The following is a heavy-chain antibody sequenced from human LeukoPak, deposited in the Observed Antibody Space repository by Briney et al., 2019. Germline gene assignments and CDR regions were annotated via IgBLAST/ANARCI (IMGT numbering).Heavy chain of an antibody. J-gene: IGHJ6*04. CDR3: ARDPGVHSVDV. V-gene: IGHV3-21*01. CDR1: GFTFSSYS. CDR2: ISSSSSYI. Sequence: GVSLRRSCAGYGFTFSSYSLNWVRHAPGKGLKWVSSISSSSSYIYYADSVKGRFTISRDNAKNSLYLQMNSLRAEDTAVYYCARDPGVHSVDVWGKGTTVTVSS. D-gene: IGHD3-10*01.